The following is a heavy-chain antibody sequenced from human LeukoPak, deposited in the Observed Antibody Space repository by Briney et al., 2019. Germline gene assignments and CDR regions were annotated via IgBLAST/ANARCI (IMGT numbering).Heavy chain of an antibody. CDR1: GFTFSSSG. V-gene: IGHV3-33*01. CDR3: ARGYMVRGGDYYYYGMDV. J-gene: IGHJ6*04. Sequence: GGSLRLSCAASGFTFSSSGMHWVRQAPGKGLEWVAVIWYDGSNKYYADSVKGRFTISRDNSKNTLYLQMNSLTAEDTAVYYCARGYMVRGGDYYYYGMDVWGKGTTVTVSS. D-gene: IGHD3-10*01. CDR2: IWYDGSNK.